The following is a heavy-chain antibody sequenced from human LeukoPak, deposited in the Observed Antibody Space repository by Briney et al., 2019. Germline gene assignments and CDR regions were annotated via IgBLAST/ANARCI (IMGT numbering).Heavy chain of an antibody. V-gene: IGHV3-21*01. CDR1: GFTFSSYS. Sequence: GGSLRLSCAASGFTFSSYSMNWVRQAPGKGLEWVSSISSSSSYIYYADSVKGRFTISKDNAKNSLYLQMNSLRAEDTAVYYCARDYGGSSPFDYWGQGTLVTVSS. J-gene: IGHJ4*02. CDR3: ARDYGGSSPFDY. D-gene: IGHD4-23*01. CDR2: ISSSSSYI.